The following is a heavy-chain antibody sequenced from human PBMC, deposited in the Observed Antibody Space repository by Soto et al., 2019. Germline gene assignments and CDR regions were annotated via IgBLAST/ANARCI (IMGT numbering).Heavy chain of an antibody. J-gene: IGHJ4*02. CDR2: FDPEDGET. V-gene: IGHV1-24*01. CDR1: GYTLTELS. Sequence: QVQLVQSGAEVKKPGASVKVSCKVSGYTLTELSMHWVRQAPGKGLEWMGGFDPEDGETIYAQKFQGRVTMTEDTSTDTAYMELSSLRSEDTAVYYCATGSRNTYYDYICGKIGGLDYWGQGTLVTVSS. CDR3: ATGSRNTYYDYICGKIGGLDY. D-gene: IGHD3-16*01.